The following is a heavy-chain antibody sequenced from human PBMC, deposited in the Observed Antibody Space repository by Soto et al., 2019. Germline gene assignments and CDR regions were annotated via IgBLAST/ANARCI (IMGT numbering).Heavy chain of an antibody. V-gene: IGHV3-9*01. Sequence: SLRLSCEPSGFTFDDYAMHWVRQAPGKGLEWVSGISWNSGSIGYADSVKGRFTISRDNAKNSLYLQMNSLRAEDTALYYCAKDYYDILTGYSPYYYYGMDVWGQGTTVTVSS. CDR1: GFTFDDYA. CDR3: AKDYYDILTGYSPYYYYGMDV. CDR2: ISWNSGSI. J-gene: IGHJ6*02. D-gene: IGHD3-9*01.